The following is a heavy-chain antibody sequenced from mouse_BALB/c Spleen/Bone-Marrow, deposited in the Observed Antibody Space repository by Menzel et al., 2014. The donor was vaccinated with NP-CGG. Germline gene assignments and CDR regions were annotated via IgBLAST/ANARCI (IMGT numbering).Heavy chain of an antibody. V-gene: IGHV1-69*01. D-gene: IGHD2-2*01. CDR3: ANIYDRDDGGVAD. J-gene: IGHJ3*01. CDR2: IDTSYTYT. CDR1: GYTFTDYW. Sequence: QAQLQQSGAELVMPGASVKMSCKASGYTFTDYWIHWVKQRPGQGLEWIGAIDTSYTYTTYNQKFKGKATLTVDASSSTAYIQLSSLTSEDSAVYYCANIYDRDDGGVADGGQGTLVTVSA.